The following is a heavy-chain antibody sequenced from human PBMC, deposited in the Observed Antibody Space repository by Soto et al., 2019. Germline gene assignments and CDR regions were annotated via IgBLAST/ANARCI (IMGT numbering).Heavy chain of an antibody. Sequence: QVQLVQSGAEVKKPGASVKVSCKASGYTFTSYGISWVRPAPGQGLELIGWISAYNGITNYAQKLQGRVTMTTDTSMGTADMGRRSLISEDTAVYYFARAGIAARPYYFDYWGQGTLVTVSS. J-gene: IGHJ4*02. CDR3: ARAGIAARPYYFDY. D-gene: IGHD6-6*01. CDR2: ISAYNGIT. V-gene: IGHV1-18*04. CDR1: GYTFTSYG.